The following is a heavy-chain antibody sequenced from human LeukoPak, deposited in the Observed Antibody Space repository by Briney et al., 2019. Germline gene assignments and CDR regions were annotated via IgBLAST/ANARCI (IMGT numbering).Heavy chain of an antibody. D-gene: IGHD1-26*01. CDR1: GFTFSSYA. CDR2: LSGSGGGI. CDR3: AKDLRGSYYYYYYMDV. V-gene: IGHV3-23*01. J-gene: IGHJ6*03. Sequence: GGSLRLSCAASGFTFSSYAMSWVRQAPGKGLEWVSALSGSGGGIYYADSVKGRFTISRDNSKNTLYLQMNSLRAEDTAVYYCAKDLRGSYYYYYYMDVWGKGTTVTISS.